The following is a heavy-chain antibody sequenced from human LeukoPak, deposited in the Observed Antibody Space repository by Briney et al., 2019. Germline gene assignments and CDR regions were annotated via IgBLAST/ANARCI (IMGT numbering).Heavy chain of an antibody. V-gene: IGHV4-34*01. CDR2: INHSGST. D-gene: IGHD6-13*01. Sequence: SETLSLTCAVYGGSFSGYYWSWIRQPPGKGLEWIGEINHSGSTNYNPSLKSRVTISVDTSKNQFSLKLSSVTAADTAVYYCARGVHIAAAGTGGNWFDPWGQGTLVTVSS. J-gene: IGHJ5*02. CDR1: GGSFSGYY. CDR3: ARGVHIAAAGTGGNWFDP.